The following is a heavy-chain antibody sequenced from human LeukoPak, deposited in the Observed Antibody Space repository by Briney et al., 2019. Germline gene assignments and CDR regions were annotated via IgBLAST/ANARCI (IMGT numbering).Heavy chain of an antibody. J-gene: IGHJ6*02. V-gene: IGHV3-30*18. CDR1: GFTFSSYG. CDR3: AKTLRGMDV. Sequence: GGSLRLSCAASGFTFSSYGMHWVRQAPGKGLEWVAVISSDGSNKYYADSVKGRFTISRDNSKNTLYLQMNSLRAEDTAVYYCAKTLRGMDVWGQGTTVTVSS. CDR2: ISSDGSNK.